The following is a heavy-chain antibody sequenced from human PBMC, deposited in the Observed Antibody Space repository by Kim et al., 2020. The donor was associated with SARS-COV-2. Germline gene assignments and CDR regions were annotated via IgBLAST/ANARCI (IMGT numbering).Heavy chain of an antibody. CDR3: ASHVAGIDFDY. V-gene: IGHV3-33*01. CDR2: K. Sequence: KYYADSVKGRFTISRDNSKNTLFLQMNSLRAEDTAVYYCASHVAGIDFDYWGQGTLVTVSS. J-gene: IGHJ4*02. D-gene: IGHD6-19*01.